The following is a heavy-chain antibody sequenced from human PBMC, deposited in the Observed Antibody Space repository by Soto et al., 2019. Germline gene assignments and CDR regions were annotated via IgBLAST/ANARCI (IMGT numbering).Heavy chain of an antibody. CDR1: GFTFSSYG. CDR2: IWYDGSNK. D-gene: IGHD3-22*01. Sequence: PGGSLRLSCAASGFTFSSYGMHWVRQAPGKGLEWVAVIWYDGSNKYYADSVKGRFTISRDNSKNTLYLQMNSLRAEDTAVYYCARVRIREDSSGYYEGDYWGQGTLVTVSS. J-gene: IGHJ4*02. CDR3: ARVRIREDSSGYYEGDY. V-gene: IGHV3-33*01.